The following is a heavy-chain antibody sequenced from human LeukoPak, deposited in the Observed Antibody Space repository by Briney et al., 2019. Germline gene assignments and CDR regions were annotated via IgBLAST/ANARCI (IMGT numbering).Heavy chain of an antibody. J-gene: IGHJ5*02. CDR2: IWPGDSNT. V-gene: IGHV5-51*01. CDR1: GYRFTDYW. D-gene: IGHD4-11*01. Sequence: GESLKISCKGSGYRFTDYWIGWVRQMPGKGLEWMGIIWPGDSNTRYSPSFQGQVTISADSSISTAYLQWNSLKASDTAMYYCARHVTTVTTSWFDPWGQGTLVTVSS. CDR3: ARHVTTVTTSWFDP.